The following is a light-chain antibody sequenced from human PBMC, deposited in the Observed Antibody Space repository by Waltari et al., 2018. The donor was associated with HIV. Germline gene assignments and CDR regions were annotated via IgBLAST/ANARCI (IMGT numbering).Light chain of an antibody. CDR3: SSYAGRNNFNV. V-gene: IGLV2-8*01. CDR2: EVS. J-gene: IGLJ1*01. CDR1: SSDVGGYNY. Sequence: QSALTQPPSASGSPGQSVTISCPGPSSDVGGYNYVPWYQQHPGKAPKLMIDEVSKRPSGVPDRFSGSKSGNTASLTVSGLQAEDEADYYCSSYAGRNNFNVFGTGTKVTVL.